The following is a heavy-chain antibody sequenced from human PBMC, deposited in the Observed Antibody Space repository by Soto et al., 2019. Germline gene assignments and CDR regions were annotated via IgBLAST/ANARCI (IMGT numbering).Heavy chain of an antibody. CDR2: VFYTGGT. CDR1: GGSISSYY. V-gene: IGHV4-59*01. J-gene: IGHJ4*02. CDR3: AARAGSPWYYFDF. D-gene: IGHD6-19*01. Sequence: SETLSLTCSVAGGSISSYYWSWIRQPPGKGLEWIGYVFYTGGTNYNPSLKSRVTISVDTSKNQFSLKLSSVTAADTAVYYCAARAGSPWYYFDFWGQGTLVTVSS.